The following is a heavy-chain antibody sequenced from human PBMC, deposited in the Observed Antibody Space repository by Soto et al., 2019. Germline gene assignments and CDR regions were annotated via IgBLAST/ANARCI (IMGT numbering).Heavy chain of an antibody. V-gene: IGHV3-33*01. D-gene: IGHD1-1*01. Sequence: QVQLVESGGGVVQPGRSVRLSCAASGFTFSKYGFHWVRQAPGKGLEWVAVIVNDGSEKYHADSVEGRFTISRDNSKDTLFLQMNSLRAEDTAVYYCARDDAFQNENGFDIWGQGTMVTVSS. CDR1: GFTFSKYG. J-gene: IGHJ3*02. CDR2: IVNDGSEK. CDR3: ARDDAFQNENGFDI.